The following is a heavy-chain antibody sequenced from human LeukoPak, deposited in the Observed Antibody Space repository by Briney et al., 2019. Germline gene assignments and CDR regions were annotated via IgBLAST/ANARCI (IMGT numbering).Heavy chain of an antibody. CDR3: ATTVRGPTPFDY. D-gene: IGHD3-10*01. V-gene: IGHV3-74*01. CDR1: GFTFSTYW. CDR2: ITSDGSSS. Sequence: GGSLRLSCAASGFTFSTYWMHWVRQAPGKGLVWVSRITSDGSSSSYADSVKGRFTITRDNAKNTLYLLMNSLRAEDTAVYYCATTVRGPTPFDYWGQGTLVTVSS. J-gene: IGHJ4*02.